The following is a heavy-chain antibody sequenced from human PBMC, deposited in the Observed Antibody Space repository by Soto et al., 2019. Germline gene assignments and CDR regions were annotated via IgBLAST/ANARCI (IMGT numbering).Heavy chain of an antibody. D-gene: IGHD3-10*01. CDR2: IYYSGST. CDR1: GGSISSGGYY. CDR3: AREKDTMVRGVIFHYGMDV. Sequence: SVTLSLTCTVSGGSISSGGYYWSWIRQHPGKGLEWIGYIYYSGSTYYNPSLKSRVTISVDTSKNQFSLKLSSVTAADTAVYYCAREKDTMVRGVIFHYGMDVWGQGTTVTVSS. J-gene: IGHJ6*02. V-gene: IGHV4-31*03.